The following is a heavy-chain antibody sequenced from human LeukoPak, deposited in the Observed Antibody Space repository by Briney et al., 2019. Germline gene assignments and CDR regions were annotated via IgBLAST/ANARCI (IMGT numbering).Heavy chain of an antibody. D-gene: IGHD6-19*01. Sequence: PGGSLTLSCAASGFVFSSYAMSWVRQAPGKGLEWVSFIYSGGSTYYSDSVKGRFTISRDNSENTLYLQMNSLRAEDTAVYYCARDPRYGSGYVWGQGTTVTVSS. V-gene: IGHV3-53*01. CDR1: GFVFSSYA. CDR3: ARDPRYGSGYV. J-gene: IGHJ6*02. CDR2: IYSGGST.